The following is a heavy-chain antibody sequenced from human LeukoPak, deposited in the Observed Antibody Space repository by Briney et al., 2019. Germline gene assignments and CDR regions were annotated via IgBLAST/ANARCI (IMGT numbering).Heavy chain of an antibody. CDR3: AKVASLCTSTSCVRGGFDY. CDR1: GFTFSSYA. V-gene: IGHV3-23*01. J-gene: IGHJ4*02. D-gene: IGHD2-2*01. CDR2: LSGSGGNT. Sequence: GGSLRLSCTASGFTFSSYAMSWVRQAPGRGLEWVSALSGSGGNTYYADSVKGRFTISRDNSKNTLYLQMSSLRAEDTAKYYCAKVASLCTSTSCVRGGFDYWGQGTLVTVSS.